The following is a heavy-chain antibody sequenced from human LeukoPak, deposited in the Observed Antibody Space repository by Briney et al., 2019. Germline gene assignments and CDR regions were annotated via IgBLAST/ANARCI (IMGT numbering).Heavy chain of an antibody. Sequence: SETLSLTCTVSGGSISSYYWSWIRQPAGKGLEWIGRIYTSGSTNYNPSLKSRVTMSVDTSKNQFSLKLSSVTAADTAVYYCARVPYSWVTAVFDYWGQGTLVTVSS. CDR3: ARVPYSWVTAVFDY. CDR1: GGSISSYY. V-gene: IGHV4-4*07. D-gene: IGHD2-21*02. CDR2: IYTSGST. J-gene: IGHJ4*02.